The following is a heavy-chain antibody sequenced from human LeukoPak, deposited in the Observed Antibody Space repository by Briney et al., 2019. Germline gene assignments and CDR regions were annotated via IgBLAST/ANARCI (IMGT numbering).Heavy chain of an antibody. J-gene: IGHJ4*02. CDR2: INTNTGNP. Sequence: VASVKVSCKASGYTFTSYAMNWVRQAPGQGLEWMGWINTNTGNPTYAQGFTGRFVFSLDTSVSTAYLQMSSLTAADTAVYYCAKDRSIGTYYTFDHWGQGTLVTVSS. V-gene: IGHV7-4-1*02. CDR1: GYTFTSYA. D-gene: IGHD1-26*01. CDR3: AKDRSIGTYYTFDH.